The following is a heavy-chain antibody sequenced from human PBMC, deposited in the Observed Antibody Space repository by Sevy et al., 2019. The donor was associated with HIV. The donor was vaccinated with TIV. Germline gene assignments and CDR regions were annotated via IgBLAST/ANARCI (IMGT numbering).Heavy chain of an antibody. CDR1: GGSISSYY. CDR2: IYYSGST. CDR3: AGLVVWSGYIPGGWFDP. Sequence: SETLSLTCTVSGGSISSYYWSWIRQPPGKGLEWIGYIYYSGSTNYNPSLKSRVTISVDTSKNQFSLKWRSVTAADTAAYYCAGLVVWSGYIPGGWFDPWGQGTLVTVSS. D-gene: IGHD3-3*01. J-gene: IGHJ5*02. V-gene: IGHV4-59*01.